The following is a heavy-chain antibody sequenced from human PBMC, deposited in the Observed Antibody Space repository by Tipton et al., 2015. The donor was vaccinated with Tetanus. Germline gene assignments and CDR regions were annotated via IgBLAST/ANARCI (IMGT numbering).Heavy chain of an antibody. CDR1: GGSFSGNY. CDR3: ARRDYSDSSVDN. D-gene: IGHD3-22*01. CDR2: INHTGST. Sequence: TLSLTCDVYGGSFSGNYWSWIRQPPGKGVEWIGEINHTGSTNYNPSLKSRVTIYVDTSKKQFSLRLSSVTAADTAVYYCARRDYSDSSVDNWGQGTLVTVSS. J-gene: IGHJ4*02. V-gene: IGHV4-34*01.